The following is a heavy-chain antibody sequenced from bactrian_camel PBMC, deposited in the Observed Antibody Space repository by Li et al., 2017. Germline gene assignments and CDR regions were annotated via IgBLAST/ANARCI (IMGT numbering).Heavy chain of an antibody. CDR1: ESSFSTYP. J-gene: IGHJ4*01. Sequence: VQLVESGGGLVRPGGSLRLSCAASESSFSTYPMSWVRQAPGKGREGVAATYPGAGVLDYSDSVKGRFAISRDNAKNTMYLQLNSLKTEDTAVYYCAAEGRPSLAVGTCTTIGPAANWGQGTQVTVS. V-gene: IGHV3S31*01. D-gene: IGHD6*01. CDR2: TYPGAGVL. CDR3: AAEGRPSLAVGTCTTIGPAAN.